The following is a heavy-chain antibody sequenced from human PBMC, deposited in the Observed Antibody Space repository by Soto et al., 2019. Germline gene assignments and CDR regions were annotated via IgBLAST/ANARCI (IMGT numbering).Heavy chain of an antibody. CDR2: IHYTGST. Sequence: QLQLQESGPGLVKPSETLSLTCTVSGGSISSSNLYWGWIRQPPGKGLEWIGSIHYTGSTYYNPSLKSRVTISVDTSKNQFSLKLSSVTAADTAVYYCARKNNVWGQGTTVTVSS. J-gene: IGHJ6*02. CDR1: GGSISSSNLY. CDR3: ARKNNV. V-gene: IGHV4-39*01.